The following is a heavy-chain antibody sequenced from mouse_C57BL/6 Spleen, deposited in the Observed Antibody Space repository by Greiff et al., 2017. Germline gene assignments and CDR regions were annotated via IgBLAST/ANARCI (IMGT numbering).Heavy chain of an antibody. D-gene: IGHD1-1*01. J-gene: IGHJ2*01. CDR3: ARKYYGSSLYYFDY. Sequence: VQLKESGGGLVKPGGSLKLSCAASGFTFSDYGMHWVRQAPEKGLEWVAYISSGSSTIYYADTVQGRFTISRDNAKNTLFLQMTSLRSEDTAMYYCARKYYGSSLYYFDYWGQGTTLTVSS. CDR2: ISSGSSTI. CDR1: GFTFSDYG. V-gene: IGHV5-17*01.